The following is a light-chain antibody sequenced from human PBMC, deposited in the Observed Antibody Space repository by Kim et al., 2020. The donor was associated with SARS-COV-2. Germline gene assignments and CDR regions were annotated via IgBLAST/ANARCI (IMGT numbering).Light chain of an antibody. Sequence: SYELTQPPSVSVSPGQTASITCSGDKLGDKYACWYQQKPGQSPALVIYQDSKRPSGIPERFSGSNSGNTATLTISGTQAMDEADYYCQAWDSRTAVFGGGTKLTVL. CDR2: QDS. V-gene: IGLV3-1*01. J-gene: IGLJ2*01. CDR1: KLGDKY. CDR3: QAWDSRTAV.